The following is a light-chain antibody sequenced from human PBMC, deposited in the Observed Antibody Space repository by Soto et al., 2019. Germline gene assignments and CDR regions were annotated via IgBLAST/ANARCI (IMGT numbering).Light chain of an antibody. J-gene: IGKJ1*01. CDR2: GAS. Sequence: QSPCAQCACRREKDTNSGRASQGVGNALGWYQQKPGQPPKVLIYGASNLHSGVPPRFSGSGSGTDFTLAISSLQPEDSATYYCLQDGSSPWTFGQGSMVDIK. CDR1: QGVGNA. CDR3: LQDGSSPWT. V-gene: IGKV1-6*01.